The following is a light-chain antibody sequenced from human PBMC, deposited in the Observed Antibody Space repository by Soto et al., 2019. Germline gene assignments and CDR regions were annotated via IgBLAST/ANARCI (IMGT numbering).Light chain of an antibody. V-gene: IGLV2-14*01. CDR2: DVN. Sequence: QSVLAQPASVSGSSGQSITISCSGPNTDLGVYGYVSWYQHHPGKAPKLLIYDVNNRPSGISDRFSGSKSGDTASLTISGLQAEDEADYFCFSKISGFVYGFGTGTKVTVL. CDR3: FSKISGFVYG. J-gene: IGLJ1*01. CDR1: NTDLGVYGY.